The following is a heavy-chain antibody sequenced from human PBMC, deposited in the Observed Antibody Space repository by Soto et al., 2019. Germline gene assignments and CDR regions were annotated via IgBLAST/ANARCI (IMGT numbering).Heavy chain of an antibody. CDR2: IKNKIEGGTT. CDR3: APNWNFDY. D-gene: IGHD2-8*01. Sequence: EVQLVESGGGLVKPGGSLRLSCAASGFTLSNAWVSWVRQAPGKGLEWVGRIKNKIEGGTTDYAVPGKGRFTISRDDSKNMLYLQMNSRITEDTAVYYCAPNWNFDYGGQGTPVTVS. CDR1: GFTLSNAW. V-gene: IGHV3-15*01. J-gene: IGHJ4*02.